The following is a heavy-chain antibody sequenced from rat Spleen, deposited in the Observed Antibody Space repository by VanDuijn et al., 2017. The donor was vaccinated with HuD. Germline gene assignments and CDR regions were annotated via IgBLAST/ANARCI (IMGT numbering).Heavy chain of an antibody. V-gene: IGHV5-25*01. J-gene: IGHJ3*01. CDR1: GFTFSNYY. CDR2: ISTGGRST. D-gene: IGHD1-5*01. CDR3: TRGTTWFAY. Sequence: EVQLVESGGGLVQPGRSMKLSCAASGFTFSNYYMAWVRLAPTKGLEWVAFISTGGRSTYYRDSVKGRFTISRDNAKSTPYLQMDSLRSEDTATYYCTRGTTWFAYWGQGTLVTVSS.